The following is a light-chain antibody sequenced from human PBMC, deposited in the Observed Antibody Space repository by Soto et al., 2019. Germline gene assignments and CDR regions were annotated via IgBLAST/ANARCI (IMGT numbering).Light chain of an antibody. CDR2: AAS. CDR3: QKYNSAPRT. V-gene: IGKV1-27*01. J-gene: IGKJ1*01. CDR1: QGISNY. Sequence: DIPMTQSPSSLSASVGXRVTXTXXASQGISNYLAWYQQKPGKVPKLLIYAASTLQSGVPSRFSGSGSGTDFTLTISSLQPEDVATYYCQKYNSAPRTFGQGTKVEIK.